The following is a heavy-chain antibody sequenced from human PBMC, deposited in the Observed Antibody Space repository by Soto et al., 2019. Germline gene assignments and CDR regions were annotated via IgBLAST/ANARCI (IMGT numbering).Heavy chain of an antibody. V-gene: IGHV1-18*01. Sequence: ASVKVSCKASGYTFTSYGISWVRQAPGQGLEGMGWISAYNANTNSAQKLQGRVTMTTDTSTSTSYMELRSLRSDDTAVYYCTRSQTRYCSRTTCFYDVFDMWGQGTRVTVSS. CDR3: TRSQTRYCSRTTCFYDVFDM. J-gene: IGHJ3*02. CDR2: ISAYNANT. D-gene: IGHD2-2*01. CDR1: GYTFTSYG.